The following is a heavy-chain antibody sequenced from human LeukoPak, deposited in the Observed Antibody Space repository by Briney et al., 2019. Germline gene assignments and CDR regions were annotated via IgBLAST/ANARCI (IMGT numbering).Heavy chain of an antibody. Sequence: AGGSLRLSCAASGFTFSSYGMSWVRQAPGKGLEWVSTISGSGDRTYYADSVKGRFTISRDNSKNTLYLQMNSLRAEDTAVYYCAKGGAVSSKSITMVRGTRRYYYYMDVWGKGTTVTISS. D-gene: IGHD3-10*01. CDR2: ISGSGDRT. V-gene: IGHV3-23*01. CDR3: AKGGAVSSKSITMVRGTRRYYYYMDV. J-gene: IGHJ6*03. CDR1: GFTFSSYG.